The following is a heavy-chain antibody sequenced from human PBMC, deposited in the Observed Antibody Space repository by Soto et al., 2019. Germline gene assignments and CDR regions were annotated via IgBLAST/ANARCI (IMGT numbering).Heavy chain of an antibody. D-gene: IGHD3-9*01. CDR3: AKDRYFDSYYLDS. CDR1: GFTFSRYA. Sequence: GGSLRLSCAASGFTFSRYAIHWVRQAPGKGLEWVTVMSYDGNQKHYADSVKGRFTVSRDDSENTVFLQMTSLRPEDTATYYCAKDRYFDSYYLDSWGQGTLVAVSS. J-gene: IGHJ4*02. CDR2: MSYDGNQK. V-gene: IGHV3-30-3*01.